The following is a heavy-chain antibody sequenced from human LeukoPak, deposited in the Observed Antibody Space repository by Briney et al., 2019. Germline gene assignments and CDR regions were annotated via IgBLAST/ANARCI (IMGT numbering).Heavy chain of an antibody. Sequence: GGSLRLSCAASGFTFSDYYMSWIRQAPGKGLEWVSYISSSGSTIYYADSVKGRFTISRDNAKNSLYLQMNSLRAEDRAVYYCARDRYSYGFDAFDIWGQGTMVTVSS. CDR3: ARDRYSYGFDAFDI. CDR1: GFTFSDYY. J-gene: IGHJ3*02. D-gene: IGHD5-18*01. CDR2: ISSSGSTI. V-gene: IGHV3-11*04.